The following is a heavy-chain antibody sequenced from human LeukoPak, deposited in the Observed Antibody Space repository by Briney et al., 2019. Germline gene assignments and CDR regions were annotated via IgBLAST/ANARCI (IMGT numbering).Heavy chain of an antibody. CDR1: GGTFSSYA. Sequence: SVKVSCKASGGTFSSYAISWVRQAPGQGPEWMGGIIPIFGTANYAQKFQGRVAMTRNTSITIAYMELSSLRSEDTAVYYCARGLGRTAMVTRGGVRFDYWGQGTLVTVSS. CDR2: IIPIFGTA. V-gene: IGHV1-69*05. J-gene: IGHJ4*02. CDR3: ARGLGRTAMVTRGGVRFDY. D-gene: IGHD5-18*01.